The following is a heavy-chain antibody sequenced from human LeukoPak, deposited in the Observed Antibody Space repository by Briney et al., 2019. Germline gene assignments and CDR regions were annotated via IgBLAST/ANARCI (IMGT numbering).Heavy chain of an antibody. D-gene: IGHD7-27*01. J-gene: IGHJ6*03. V-gene: IGHV3-74*01. CDR2: INTDGSGT. CDR1: GFTFSSYW. CDR3: ARRTGGVYYDYYMDV. Sequence: GGSLRLSCAASGFTFSSYWMHWVRQAPGKGLVWVSRINTDGSGTSYADSVRGRFTISRDNAKSTLYLQMNSLRAGDTAVYYCARRTGGVYYDYYMDVWGKGTTVTVS.